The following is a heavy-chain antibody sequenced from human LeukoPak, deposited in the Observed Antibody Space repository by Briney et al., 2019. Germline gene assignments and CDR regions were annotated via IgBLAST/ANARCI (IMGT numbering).Heavy chain of an antibody. Sequence: GGSLRLSCTASGFTFSSYSMNWVRQAPGKGLEWVSSISSSSSYIYYADSVKGRFTISRDNAKNSLYLQMNSLRAEDTAVYYSARETISSGGGVTDYWGQGTLVTVSS. CDR2: ISSSSSYI. D-gene: IGHD3-16*01. J-gene: IGHJ4*02. CDR3: ARETISSGGGVTDY. V-gene: IGHV3-21*01. CDR1: GFTFSSYS.